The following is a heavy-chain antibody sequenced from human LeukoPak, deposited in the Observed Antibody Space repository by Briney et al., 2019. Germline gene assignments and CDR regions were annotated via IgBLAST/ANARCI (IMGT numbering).Heavy chain of an antibody. D-gene: IGHD3-10*01. CDR2: IYSGGST. Sequence: SGGSLRLSCTASGLSLSNYDIHWVRQAPGKGLEWVSVIYSGGSTYYADSVKGRFTISRDNSKNTLYLQMNSLRAEDTAVYYCARVFDSGSQAYFYYMDVWGKGTTVTISS. J-gene: IGHJ6*03. CDR1: GLSLSNYD. V-gene: IGHV3-53*01. CDR3: ARVFDSGSQAYFYYMDV.